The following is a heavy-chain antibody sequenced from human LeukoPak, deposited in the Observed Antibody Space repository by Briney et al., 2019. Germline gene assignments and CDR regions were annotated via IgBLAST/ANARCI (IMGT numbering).Heavy chain of an antibody. Sequence: ASVTVSYKVSGYTLTELSMQWVGQAPGKGGEGMGGFDPEDGETIYAQKFQGRVTMTEDTSTDTAYMELSSLRSEDTAVYYCATAASMVRGDQLDYWGQGTLVTVSS. CDR1: GYTLTELS. CDR3: ATAASMVRGDQLDY. CDR2: FDPEDGET. J-gene: IGHJ4*02. V-gene: IGHV1-24*01. D-gene: IGHD3-10*01.